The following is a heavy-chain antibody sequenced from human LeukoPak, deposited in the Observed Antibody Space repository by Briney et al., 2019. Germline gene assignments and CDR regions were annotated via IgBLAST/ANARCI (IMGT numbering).Heavy chain of an antibody. CDR3: ARDRYYYDSSGYSRGLYYFDY. CDR2: IGGSGGTT. Sequence: HPGGSLRLSCAASGFTFSSYAMSWVRQAPGKGLEWVSVIGGSGGTTYYADSVKGRFTISGDNAKNSLYLQMNSLRAEDTAVYYCARDRYYYDSSGYSRGLYYFDYWGQGTLVTVSS. V-gene: IGHV3-23*01. J-gene: IGHJ4*02. CDR1: GFTFSSYA. D-gene: IGHD3-22*01.